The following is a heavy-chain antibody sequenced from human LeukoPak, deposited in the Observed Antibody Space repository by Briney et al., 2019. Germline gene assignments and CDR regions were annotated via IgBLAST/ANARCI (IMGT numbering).Heavy chain of an antibody. V-gene: IGHV5-51*01. D-gene: IGHD4-23*01. CDR1: GYSFTSYW. J-gene: IGHJ3*02. CDR3: ARLVFSGGDGGAFDI. CDR2: IYPGDSDT. Sequence: GESLKISCKGSGYSFTSYWIGWVRQMPGKGLEWMGIIYPGDSDTSYSPSFQGQVTISADKSISTAYLQWSSLKASDTAMYYCARLVFSGGDGGAFDIWGQGTMVTVSS.